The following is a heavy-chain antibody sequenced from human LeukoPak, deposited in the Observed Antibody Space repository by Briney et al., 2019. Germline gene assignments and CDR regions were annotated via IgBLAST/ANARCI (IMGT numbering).Heavy chain of an antibody. CDR3: ARAQWELLPPAPTFDY. CDR2: IYTSGST. V-gene: IGHV4-4*07. D-gene: IGHD1-26*01. J-gene: IGHJ4*02. Sequence: SETLSLTCTVSGGSISSYYWSWIRQPAGKGLEWIGRIYTSGSTNYNPSLKSRVTMSVDTSKNQFSLKLSSVTAADTAVYYCARAQWELLPPAPTFDYWGQGTLVTVSS. CDR1: GGSISSYY.